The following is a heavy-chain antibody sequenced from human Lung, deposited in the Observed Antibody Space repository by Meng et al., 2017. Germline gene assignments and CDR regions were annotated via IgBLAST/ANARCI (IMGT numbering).Heavy chain of an antibody. J-gene: IGHJ4*02. CDR3: ARGPTTMAHDFDY. D-gene: IGHD4-11*01. CDR1: GGSFSDYY. CDR2: IKHSGST. Sequence: QGQTRRWGVGLLKSSETLSLTCVVSGGSFSDYYWSWIRQPPGKGLEWIGEIKHSGSTNYNPSLESRATISVDTSQNNLSLKLSSVTAADSAVYYCARGPTTMAHDFDYWGQGTLVTVSS. V-gene: IGHV4-34*01.